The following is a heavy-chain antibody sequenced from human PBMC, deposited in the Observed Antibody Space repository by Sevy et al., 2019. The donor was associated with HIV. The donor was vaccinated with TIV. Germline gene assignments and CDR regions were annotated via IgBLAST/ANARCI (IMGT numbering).Heavy chain of an antibody. CDR3: ARDSKGALFSDMDV. J-gene: IGHJ6*02. V-gene: IGHV4-59*01. CDR1: GGSISSYY. Sequence: SETLSLTCTVSGGSISSYYWSWIRQPPGKGLEWIGYIYYSGSTNYNPSLKSRVTISVDTSKNQFSLKLSSVTAADTAVYYCARDSKGALFSDMDVWGQGTTVTVSS. D-gene: IGHD1-26*01. CDR2: IYYSGST.